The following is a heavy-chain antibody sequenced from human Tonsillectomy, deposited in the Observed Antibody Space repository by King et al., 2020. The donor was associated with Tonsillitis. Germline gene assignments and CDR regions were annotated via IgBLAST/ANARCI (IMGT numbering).Heavy chain of an antibody. Sequence: VQLVESGGGVVQPGRSLRLSCAASGFTFSSYGMHWVRQAPGKGLEWVAVISYDGNNKYYADSVKGRFTISRDNSKNTLYLQMNSLRAEDTAVYYCAFNLPDLDYWGQGPLVTVSS. J-gene: IGHJ4*02. CDR2: ISYDGNNK. CDR3: AFNLPDLDY. CDR1: GFTFSSYG. V-gene: IGHV3-30*03.